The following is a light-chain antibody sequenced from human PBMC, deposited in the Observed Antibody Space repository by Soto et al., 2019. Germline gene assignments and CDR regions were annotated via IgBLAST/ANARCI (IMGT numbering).Light chain of an antibody. V-gene: IGKV3-20*01. CDR3: QQYGSSPGFT. Sequence: EIVLTQSPGTLSLSPGERATLSCRASQSVSSSYLAWYQQKPGQAPRLLIYGASSRATGIPDRFSGSGSGTDFTLTISRLEPEDFAVYYCQQYGSSPGFTFGPGTKADIK. CDR2: GAS. J-gene: IGKJ3*01. CDR1: QSVSSSY.